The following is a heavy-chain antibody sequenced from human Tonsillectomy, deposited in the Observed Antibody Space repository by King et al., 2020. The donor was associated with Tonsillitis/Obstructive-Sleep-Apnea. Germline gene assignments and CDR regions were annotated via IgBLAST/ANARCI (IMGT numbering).Heavy chain of an antibody. CDR2: IRGNAYGGTT. CDR1: GFNFHEYA. J-gene: IGHJ4*02. Sequence: VQLVESGGGLVKPGRSLRLSCTTSGFNFHEYAMNWFRQAPGKGLEWVGFIRGNAYGGTTEYAASVKGRFTISRDDSKRIAYLQMNSLKTEDTAVYYCTTVLWCSSWPAGFDYWGQGTLVAVSS. V-gene: IGHV3-49*05. CDR3: TTVLWCSSWPAGFDY. D-gene: IGHD6-13*01.